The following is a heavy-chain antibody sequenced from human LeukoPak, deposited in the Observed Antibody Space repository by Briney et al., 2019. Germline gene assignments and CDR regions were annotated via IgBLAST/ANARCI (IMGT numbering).Heavy chain of an antibody. D-gene: IGHD6-13*01. J-gene: IGHJ4*02. CDR3: ARPRRGSSWYDY. CDR2: VNPNGGGT. CDR1: GYTFTGYY. V-gene: IGHV1-2*06. Sequence: GASVKVSCKASGYTFTGYYMHWVRQAPGQGLEWMGRVNPNGGGTNYAQKFQGRVTMTRDTSISTAYMELSRLRSDDTAVYYCARPRRGSSWYDYWGQGTLVTVSS.